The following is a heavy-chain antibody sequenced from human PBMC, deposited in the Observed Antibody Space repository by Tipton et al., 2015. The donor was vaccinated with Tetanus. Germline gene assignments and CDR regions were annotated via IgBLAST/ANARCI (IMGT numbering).Heavy chain of an antibody. D-gene: IGHD3-22*01. CDR3: ARFSYDSGGFYSYFDY. CDR2: AYYSGSA. V-gene: IGHV4-59*13. Sequence: TLSLTCTVSGGSISPYYWTWIRQPPGKGLEWIGHAYYSGSANYNPSLKSRITISVDTSSDQFSLRLTSVTAADTAIYYCARFSYDSGGFYSYFDYWGRGTLVAVSS. J-gene: IGHJ4*02. CDR1: GGSISPYY.